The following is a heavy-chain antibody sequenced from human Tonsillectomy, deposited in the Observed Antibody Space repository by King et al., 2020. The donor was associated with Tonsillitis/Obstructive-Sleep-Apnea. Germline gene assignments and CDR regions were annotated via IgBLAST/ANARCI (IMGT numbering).Heavy chain of an antibody. CDR2: IKSKAYGATT. J-gene: IGHJ2*01. V-gene: IGHV3-49*04. Sequence: VQLVESGGGLVQPGRSLRLSCTASGFTFDDYAMNWVRQAPGKGLQWVGFIKSKAYGATTEYAASVKGRFTISRDDSKSIAYLQMNSLKTEDTAVYHCTRVSSNSESGGSYFDLWGRGTLVTVSS. D-gene: IGHD3-10*01. CDR1: GFTFDDYA. CDR3: TRVSSNSESGGSYFDL.